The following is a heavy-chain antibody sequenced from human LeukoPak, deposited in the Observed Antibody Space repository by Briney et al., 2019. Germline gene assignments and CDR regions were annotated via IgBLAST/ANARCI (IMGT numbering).Heavy chain of an antibody. D-gene: IGHD4-17*01. CDR2: ISPDGSER. V-gene: IGHV3-7*01. CDR3: ARDRGAAY. Sequence: GGSLRLSCATSGLAVTDFWMTWVRQTLGKGLEWVANISPDGSERYHVDSVKGRFTISRDNAKNSLFLQMNSLRAEDTAVYYCARDRGAAYWGQGTLVTVSS. J-gene: IGHJ4*02. CDR1: GLAVTDFW.